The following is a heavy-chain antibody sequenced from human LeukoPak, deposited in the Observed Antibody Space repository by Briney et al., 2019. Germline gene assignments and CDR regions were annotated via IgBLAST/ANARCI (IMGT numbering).Heavy chain of an antibody. Sequence: ASVKVSCKASGYTFTSYGISWVRQAPGQGLEWMGWIIASNGNTNYAQKLQGRVTTTTATSTSTAYMELRILRSDSMAVYYCARPRCEGSYGSGDDAFDIWGQGTMVTVSS. CDR1: GYTFTSYG. J-gene: IGHJ3*02. CDR3: ARPRCEGSYGSGDDAFDI. V-gene: IGHV1-18*03. CDR2: IIASNGNT. D-gene: IGHD3-10*01.